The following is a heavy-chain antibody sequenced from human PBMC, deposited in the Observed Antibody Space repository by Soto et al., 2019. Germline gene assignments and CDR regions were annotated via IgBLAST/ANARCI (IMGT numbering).Heavy chain of an antibody. J-gene: IGHJ5*02. CDR2: INPDSGGT. V-gene: IGHV1-2*02. CDR1: GYPVTHHF. CDR3: ARDAVSRRAWSGARCYVVNWSDP. D-gene: IGHD2-15*01. Sequence: SVKVSCKACGYPVTHHFLHLVRQAPGQGPEWVGWINPDSGGTIYAQKFRGRVTLTRDTSINTAYMELSGLRSDDTAVYYCARDAVSRRAWSGARCYVVNWSDPWGQGTLVTVSS.